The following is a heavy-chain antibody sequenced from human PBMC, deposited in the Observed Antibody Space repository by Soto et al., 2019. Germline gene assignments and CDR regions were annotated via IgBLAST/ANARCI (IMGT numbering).Heavy chain of an antibody. CDR1: GFTFSSYS. CDR2: ISSSSSYI. J-gene: IGHJ4*02. Sequence: EVQVVESGGGLVKPGGSLRLSCAASGFTFSSYSMNWVRQAPGKGLEWVSSISSSSSYIYYADSVKGRLTISRDNAKNSLYLQMNSLRAEDTAVYYCARYYDSSGYYAGDYWGQGTLVTVSS. V-gene: IGHV3-21*01. D-gene: IGHD3-22*01. CDR3: ARYYDSSGYYAGDY.